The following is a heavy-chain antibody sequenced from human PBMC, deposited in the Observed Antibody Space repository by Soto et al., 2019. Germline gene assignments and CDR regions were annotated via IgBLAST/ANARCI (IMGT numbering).Heavy chain of an antibody. CDR3: ARAYNWNYGDAFDI. D-gene: IGHD1-7*01. Sequence: ASVKVSCKASGYTFTSYDINWVRQATGQGLEWMGWMNPNSGNTGYAQKFQGRVTMTRNTSISTAYMELSSLRSEETAVYYCARAYNWNYGDAFDIGGQGIMFTVSS. J-gene: IGHJ3*02. CDR2: MNPNSGNT. V-gene: IGHV1-8*02. CDR1: GYTFTSYD.